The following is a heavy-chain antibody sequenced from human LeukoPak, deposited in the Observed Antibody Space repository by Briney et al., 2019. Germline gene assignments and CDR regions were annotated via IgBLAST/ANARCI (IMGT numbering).Heavy chain of an antibody. D-gene: IGHD3-3*01. V-gene: IGHV4-59*01. J-gene: IGHJ6*03. CDR2: IYYSGST. CDR1: GGSIRSYY. Sequence: SETLSLTCTVSGGSIRSYYWSWIRQPPGKELEWIGYIYYSGSTNYNPSLKSRVTISVDTSKNQFSLKLSSVTAADTAVYYCARDSPAYDFWSGYYQQGYYMDVWGKGTTVTVSS. CDR3: ARDSPAYDFWSGYYQQGYYMDV.